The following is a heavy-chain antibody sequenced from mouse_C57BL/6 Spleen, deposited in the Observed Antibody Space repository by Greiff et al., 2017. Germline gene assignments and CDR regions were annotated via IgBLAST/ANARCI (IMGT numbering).Heavy chain of an antibody. J-gene: IGHJ2*01. V-gene: IGHV1-69*01. CDR3: ARRADSSGSYYFDY. CDR1: GYTFTSYW. D-gene: IGHD3-2*02. Sequence: QVHVKQPGAELVMPGASVKLSCKASGYTFTSYWMHWVKQRPGQGLEWIGEIDPSDSYTNYNQKFKGKSTLTVDKSSSTAYMQLSSLTSEDSAVYYCARRADSSGSYYFDYWGQGTTLTVSS. CDR2: IDPSDSYT.